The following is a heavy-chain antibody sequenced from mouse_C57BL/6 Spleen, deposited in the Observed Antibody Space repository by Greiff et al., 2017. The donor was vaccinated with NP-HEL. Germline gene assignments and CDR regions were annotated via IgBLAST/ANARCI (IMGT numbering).Heavy chain of an antibody. CDR1: GYSITSGYY. V-gene: IGHV3-6*01. CDR2: ISYDGSN. Sequence: ESGPGLVKPSQSLSLTCSVTGYSITSGYYWNWIRQFPGNKLEWMGYISYDGSNNYNPSLKNRISITRDTSKNQFFLKLNSVTTEDTATYYCAREGYYGSSYGGFAYWGQGTLVTVSA. J-gene: IGHJ3*01. CDR3: AREGYYGSSYGGFAY. D-gene: IGHD1-1*01.